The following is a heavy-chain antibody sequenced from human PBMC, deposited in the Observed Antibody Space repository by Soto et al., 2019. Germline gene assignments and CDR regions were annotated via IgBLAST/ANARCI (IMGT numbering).Heavy chain of an antibody. D-gene: IGHD6-13*01. V-gene: IGHV1-18*01. CDR2: VNTYNGNP. Sequence: QVQLVQSGVEVKKPGASVKVSCKASGYTFTNYAISWVRQAPGRGLEWMGWVNTYNGNPNYAQIFQGSITMTTDTSTGTAYMELWSLKSDDSAVYYCARDSQYSTSWQRFDSWGQGTLVTVSS. CDR3: ARDSQYSTSWQRFDS. CDR1: GYTFTNYA. J-gene: IGHJ4*02.